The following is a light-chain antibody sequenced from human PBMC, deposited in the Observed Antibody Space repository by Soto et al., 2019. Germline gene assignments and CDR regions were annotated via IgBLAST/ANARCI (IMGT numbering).Light chain of an antibody. CDR1: QSLLHSNGYNY. CDR3: QQYNGYSRT. V-gene: IGKV2-28*01. CDR2: LGS. Sequence: SSQSLLHSNGYNYLDWYLQKPGQSPQLLIYLGSNRSSGVPSRFRGSGSGTEFTLTISSMQPDDFATFYCQQYNGYSRTFGQGTKVDIK. J-gene: IGKJ1*01.